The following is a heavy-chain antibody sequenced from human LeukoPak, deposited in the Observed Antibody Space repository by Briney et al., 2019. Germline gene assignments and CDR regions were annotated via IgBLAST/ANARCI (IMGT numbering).Heavy chain of an antibody. Sequence: ASVKVSCKASGYTFTGYYMHWVRQAPGQGLEWMGRINPNSGGTNYAQKFQGRVTMTRDTSICTAYMDLTRLRSDDTAVYYCARGTEYYFDYWGQGTLVTVSS. V-gene: IGHV1-2*06. J-gene: IGHJ4*02. CDR3: ARGTEYYFDY. CDR1: GYTFTGYY. D-gene: IGHD1-1*01. CDR2: INPNSGGT.